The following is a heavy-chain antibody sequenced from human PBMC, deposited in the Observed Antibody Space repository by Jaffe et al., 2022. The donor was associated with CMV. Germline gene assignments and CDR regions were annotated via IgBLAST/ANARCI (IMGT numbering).Heavy chain of an antibody. CDR1: GLTFSNAW. CDR3: ARENYDISTGWHWPGPRYYFYMDV. CDR2: IKSVTDGGTT. D-gene: IGHD3-9*01. Sequence: EVQLVESGGGLVKPGGSLRLSCAASGLTFSNAWMSWVRQAPGKGLEWVGRIKSVTDGGTTDYPAPVKGRFTISRDDSKKTVYLQLNSLKSEDTAVYYCARENYDISTGWHWPGPRYYFYMDVWGKGTTVTVSS. J-gene: IGHJ6*03. V-gene: IGHV3-15*01.